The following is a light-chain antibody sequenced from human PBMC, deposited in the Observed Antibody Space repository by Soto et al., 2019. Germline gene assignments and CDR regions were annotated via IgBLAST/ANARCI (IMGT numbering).Light chain of an antibody. J-gene: IGLJ3*02. CDR1: SSDVGGYDF. CDR2: EVD. Sequence: QSVLTQPPSASGSPGQSVTISCTGTSSDVGGYDFVSWYEQHPGKAPKLILYEVDKRPSGVPDRFSGSKSGNTASLTVSGRQADDEGDDYCSSFAGSRTWVFGGGTKVTVL. CDR3: SSFAGSRTWV. V-gene: IGLV2-8*01.